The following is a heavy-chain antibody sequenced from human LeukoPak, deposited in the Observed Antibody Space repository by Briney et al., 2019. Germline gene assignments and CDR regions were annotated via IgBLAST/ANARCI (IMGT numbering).Heavy chain of an antibody. CDR3: AKGYNWNDVDYYGMDV. CDR1: GFTFSSYG. J-gene: IGHJ6*02. Sequence: PGGSLRLSCAASGFTFSSYGMHWVRQAPGKGLEWVAVISYDGSNKYYADSVKGRFTISRDNSKNTLYLQMNSLRAEDTAVYYCAKGYNWNDVDYYGMDVWGQGTTVTVSS. V-gene: IGHV3-30*18. CDR2: ISYDGSNK. D-gene: IGHD1-1*01.